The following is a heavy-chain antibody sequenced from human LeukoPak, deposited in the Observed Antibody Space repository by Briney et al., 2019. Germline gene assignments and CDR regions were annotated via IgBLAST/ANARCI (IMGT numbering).Heavy chain of an antibody. J-gene: IGHJ4*02. CDR2: IYYSWST. CDR1: GGSISSSSYY. Sequence: SKTLSLTCTVSGGSISSSSYYWGWIRQPPGKGLEWIGSIYYSWSTYYNPSLKSRVTISVDTCKNQFSMKLSSVTAAHTAVYYCARLPRHCSSTSCSDYWGQGTLVTVSS. D-gene: IGHD2-2*01. V-gene: IGHV4-39*01. CDR3: ARLPRHCSSTSCSDY.